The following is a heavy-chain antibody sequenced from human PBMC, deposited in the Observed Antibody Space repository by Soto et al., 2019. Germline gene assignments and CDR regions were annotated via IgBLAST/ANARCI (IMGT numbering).Heavy chain of an antibody. J-gene: IGHJ4*02. D-gene: IGHD6-6*01. Sequence: EVQLLGSGGGLEQPGVSLRLSCAASGFTFSSYVMSWVRQAPGMGLEWVSAISGYSDGTYYTDSVKGRFTISRDNSRNTLYLQMNSLRAEDTALYFCAKGSASGRPYYFDYWGQGILVTVSS. CDR2: ISGYSDGT. CDR1: GFTFSSYV. V-gene: IGHV3-23*01. CDR3: AKGSASGRPYYFDY.